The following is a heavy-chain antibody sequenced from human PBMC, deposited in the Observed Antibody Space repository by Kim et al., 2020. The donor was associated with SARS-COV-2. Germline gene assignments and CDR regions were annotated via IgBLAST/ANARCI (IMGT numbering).Heavy chain of an antibody. Sequence: GESLKISCKTSGYSFNNYWIGWVRQMPGKGLESMGLIHPGDSDIKYSPSFQGRVTISADKSITTAYLQWSSLDASDTAMYYCARLDFCSGTNCYAPLTAWGQGTLVTVSS. CDR3: ARLDFCSGTNCYAPLTA. J-gene: IGHJ4*02. CDR1: GYSFNNYW. V-gene: IGHV5-51*01. D-gene: IGHD3-3*01. CDR2: IHPGDSDI.